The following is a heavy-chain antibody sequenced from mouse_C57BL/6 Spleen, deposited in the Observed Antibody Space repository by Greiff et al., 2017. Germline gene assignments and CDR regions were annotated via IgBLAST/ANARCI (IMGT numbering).Heavy chain of an antibody. V-gene: IGHV1-77*01. CDR2: IGPGSGST. D-gene: IGHD1-1*01. CDR1: GYTFTDYY. Sequence: VMLVESGAELVKPGASVKISCKASGYTFTDYYINWVKQRPGQGLEWIGKIGPGSGSTYYNEKFKGKATLTADKSSSTAYMQLSSLTSEDSAVYFCATEPPFITTVVAEGYFDYWGQGTTLTVSS. CDR3: ATEPPFITTVVAEGYFDY. J-gene: IGHJ2*01.